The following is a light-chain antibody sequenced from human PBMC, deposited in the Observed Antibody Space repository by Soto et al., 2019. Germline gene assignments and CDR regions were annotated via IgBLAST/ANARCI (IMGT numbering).Light chain of an antibody. V-gene: IGKV3-20*01. CDR3: QQYGSSPLT. J-gene: IGKJ4*01. Sequence: VVLTQSPATLSLSPGERATLSCRASQSISEFLAWYQQKPGQAPRLLIYGASIRATGIPDRFSGSGSGTDFTLTISRLEPEDFAVYYCQQYGSSPLTFGGGTRWIS. CDR1: QSISEF. CDR2: GAS.